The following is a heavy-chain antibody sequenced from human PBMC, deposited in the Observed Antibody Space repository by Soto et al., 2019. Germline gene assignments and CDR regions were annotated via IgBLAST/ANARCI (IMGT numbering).Heavy chain of an antibody. J-gene: IGHJ4*02. Sequence: SETLSLTCALYGPSFAGYYFSWIRQPPGKGLEWIGYIYYSGSTYYNPSLKSRVTISVDTSKNQFSLKLSSVTAADTAVYYCARGGITMVRGLMDVWGQGTLVTVSS. CDR3: ARGGITMVRGLMDV. CDR1: GPSFAGYY. D-gene: IGHD3-10*01. V-gene: IGHV4-59*08. CDR2: IYYSGST.